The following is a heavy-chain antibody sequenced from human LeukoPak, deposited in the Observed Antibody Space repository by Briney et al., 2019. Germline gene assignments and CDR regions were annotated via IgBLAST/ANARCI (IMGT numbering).Heavy chain of an antibody. V-gene: IGHV3-64D*06. J-gene: IGHJ4*02. CDR2: ISSNGDNT. CDR1: GFTFSTYV. CDR3: VRGTGY. Sequence: ASLRLSCSVSGFTFSTYVMNWVRQPPGKGLEYVSAISSNGDNTYYADSVKGRFTISRDNSKNTLYLQMSSLRADDPAVYYCVRGTGYWGQGTLVTVSS.